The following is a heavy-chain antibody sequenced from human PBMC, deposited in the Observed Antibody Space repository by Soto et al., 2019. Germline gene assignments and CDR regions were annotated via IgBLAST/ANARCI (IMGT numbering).Heavy chain of an antibody. J-gene: IGHJ3*02. CDR1: GGSISSSSYY. CDR3: ARSRLDYYDSSGYDAFDI. Sequence: SETLSLTCTVSGGSISSSSYYWGWIRQPPGKGLEWIGSIYYSGSTYYTPSLKSRFTISVDTSKNQFSLKLTSVTAAVTAVYYCARSRLDYYDSSGYDAFDIWGQGTMVTVSS. D-gene: IGHD3-22*01. V-gene: IGHV4-39*01. CDR2: IYYSGST.